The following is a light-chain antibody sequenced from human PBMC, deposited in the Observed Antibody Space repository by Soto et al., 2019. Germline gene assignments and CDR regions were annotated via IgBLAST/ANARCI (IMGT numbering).Light chain of an antibody. J-gene: IGLJ2*01. V-gene: IGLV2-8*01. Sequence: QSVLTQPPSASGSPGQSVTISCTGTSSDVGGYNYVSWYQQHPGKAPKLMIYDVSKRPSGVPDRFSGSKSGNTASLTVAGLQVEDEADYYCNSYAGSNNLVFGGGTKLTVL. CDR3: NSYAGSNNLV. CDR1: SSDVGGYNY. CDR2: DVS.